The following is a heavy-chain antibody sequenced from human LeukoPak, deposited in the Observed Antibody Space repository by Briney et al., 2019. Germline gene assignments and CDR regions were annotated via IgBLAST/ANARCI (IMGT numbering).Heavy chain of an antibody. J-gene: IGHJ4*02. V-gene: IGHV1-46*01. CDR1: GYTFTNYY. CDR2: INPTGTST. CDR3: AREESGGYFDY. D-gene: IGHD2-8*02. Sequence: GASVKVSCKASGYTFTNYYMHWVRQAPGHGLEWMGLINPTGTSTNYAQKFRGRVTMTRDTSTTTVYMELISLRSEDTAVYYCAREESGGYFDYWGQGTLVTVSS.